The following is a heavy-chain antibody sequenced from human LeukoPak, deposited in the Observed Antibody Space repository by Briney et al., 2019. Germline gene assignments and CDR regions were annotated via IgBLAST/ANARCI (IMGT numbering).Heavy chain of an antibody. J-gene: IGHJ4*02. CDR1: GYTFTGYY. V-gene: IGHV1-2*02. D-gene: IGHD3-3*01. CDR3: ARVNSAILMYYFDY. Sequence: ASVKVSCKASGYTFTGYYMHWVRQAPGQGPEWMGWINPNSGGTNYAQKFQGRVTMTRDTSISTAYMELSRLRSDDTAVYYCARVNSAILMYYFDYWGQGTLVTVSS. CDR2: INPNSGGT.